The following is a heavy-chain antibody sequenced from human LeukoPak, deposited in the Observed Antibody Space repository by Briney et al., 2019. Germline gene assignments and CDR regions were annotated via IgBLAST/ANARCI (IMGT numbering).Heavy chain of an antibody. Sequence: GGSLRLSCAASGFTVSSNYMSWVRQAPGKGLEWVSVIYSGGSTYYADSVKGRFTISRDNSKNTLYLQMNSLRAEDTAVYYCARVMYSGYDFSSSYFDPWGQGTLVTVSS. D-gene: IGHD5-12*01. CDR1: GFTVSSNY. V-gene: IGHV3-53*01. J-gene: IGHJ5*02. CDR3: ARVMYSGYDFSSSYFDP. CDR2: IYSGGST.